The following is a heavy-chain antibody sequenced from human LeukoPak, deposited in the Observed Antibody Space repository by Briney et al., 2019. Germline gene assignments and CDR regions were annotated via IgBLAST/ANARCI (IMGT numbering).Heavy chain of an antibody. D-gene: IGHD6-19*01. CDR3: ATYSSGWPYFDY. CDR2: IYYSGST. J-gene: IGHJ4*02. CDR1: GGSISSYY. Sequence: SETLSLTCTVSGGSISSYYWSWIRQPPGKGLEWIGYIYYSGSTNYNPSLKSRVTISVDTSKNQFSLKLTSVTAADTAVYYCATYSSGWPYFDYWGQGTLVTVSS. V-gene: IGHV4-59*01.